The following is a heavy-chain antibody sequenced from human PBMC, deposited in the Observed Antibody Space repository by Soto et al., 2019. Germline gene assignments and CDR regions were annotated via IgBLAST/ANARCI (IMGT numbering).Heavy chain of an antibody. CDR2: IRSKANSYAT. CDR3: TRLAVAGTGHPDY. J-gene: IGHJ4*02. V-gene: IGHV3-73*01. Sequence: VGSLRLSCAASGFTFSGSAMHWVRQASGKGLEWVGRIRSKANSYATAYAASVKGRFTISRDDSKNTAYLQMNSLKTEDTAVYYCTRLAVAGTGHPDYWGQGTLVTVSS. CDR1: GFTFSGSA. D-gene: IGHD6-19*01.